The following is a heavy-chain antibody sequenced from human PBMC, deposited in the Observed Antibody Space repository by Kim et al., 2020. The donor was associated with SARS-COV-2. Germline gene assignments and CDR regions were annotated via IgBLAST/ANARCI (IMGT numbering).Heavy chain of an antibody. J-gene: IGHJ4*01. CDR1: GDSINNNNYH. V-gene: IGHV4-39*01. Sequence: SETLSLTCSVSGDSINNNNYHWGWIRQSPAKGLEWIGSTSHSGTTYYRPSLKSRVAISVDTSKTQFSLEMKSVTAAHTAVYYCARRPAVTFGGVIAFDSWGQGMQVTVSS. CDR2: TSHSGTT. CDR3: ARRPAVTFGGVIAFDS. D-gene: IGHD3-16*01.